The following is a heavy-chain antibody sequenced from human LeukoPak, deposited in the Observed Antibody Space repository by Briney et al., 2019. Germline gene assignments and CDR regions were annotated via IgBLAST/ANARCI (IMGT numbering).Heavy chain of an antibody. CDR2: ISSSSTI. CDR1: GFTFSSYS. Sequence: PGGSLRLSCAASGFTFSSYSMNWVRQAPGKGLEWVSYISSSSTIYYADSVKGRFTISRDNAKNSLYLQMNSLRDEDTAVYYCARTPHYDILTGYDYWGQGTLVTVSS. V-gene: IGHV3-48*02. D-gene: IGHD3-9*01. J-gene: IGHJ4*02. CDR3: ARTPHYDILTGYDY.